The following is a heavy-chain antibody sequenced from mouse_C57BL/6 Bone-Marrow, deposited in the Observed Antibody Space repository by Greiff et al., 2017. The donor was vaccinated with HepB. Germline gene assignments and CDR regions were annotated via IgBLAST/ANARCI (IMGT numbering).Heavy chain of an antibody. J-gene: IGHJ2*01. V-gene: IGHV14-4*01. CDR1: GFNIKDYY. CDR2: IDPENGDT. CDR3: TIIATVVAFDY. D-gene: IGHD1-1*01. Sequence: EVQLQESGAELVRPGASVKLSCTASGFNIKDYYMHWVKQRPEQGLEWIGWIDPENGDTEYASKFQGKATITADTSSNTAYLQLSSLTSEDTAVYYCTIIATVVAFDYWGQGTTLTVSS.